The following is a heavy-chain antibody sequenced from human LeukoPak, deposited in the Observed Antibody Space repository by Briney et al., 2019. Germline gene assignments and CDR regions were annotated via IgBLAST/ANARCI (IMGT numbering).Heavy chain of an antibody. CDR3: ASTGGSGSYLDPFDP. CDR1: GYSFTSYW. J-gene: IGHJ5*02. D-gene: IGHD3-10*01. CDR2: IYPGDSDT. Sequence: GESLKISCKGSGYSFTSYWIGWVRQMPGKGLEWMGIIYPGDSDTRYSPSFQGQVTISADKSISTAYLQWSSLKASDTAMYYCASTGGSGSYLDPFDPWGQGTLVTVSS. V-gene: IGHV5-51*01.